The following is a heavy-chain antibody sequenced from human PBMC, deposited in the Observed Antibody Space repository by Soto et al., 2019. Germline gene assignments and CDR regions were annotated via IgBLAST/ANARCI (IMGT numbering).Heavy chain of an antibody. CDR3: ARDGGRRFGETIGGLGY. CDR2: IWYDGSNK. D-gene: IGHD3-10*01. CDR1: GFTFSSYG. Sequence: GGSLRLSCAASGFTFSSYGMHWVRQAPGKGLEWVAVIWYDGSNKYYADSVKGRFTISRDNSKNTLYLQMNSLRAEDTAVYYCARDGGRRFGETIGGLGYWGQGTLVTVSS. J-gene: IGHJ4*02. V-gene: IGHV3-33*01.